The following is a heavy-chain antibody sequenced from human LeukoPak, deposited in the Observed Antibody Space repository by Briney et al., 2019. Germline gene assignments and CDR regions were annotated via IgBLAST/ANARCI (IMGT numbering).Heavy chain of an antibody. CDR3: ARDHQQWLVSGYYYYGMDV. CDR2: IYYSGST. Sequence: SETLSLTCTVSGGSISSYYWSWIRQPPGKGLEWIGYIYYSGSTNYNPSLKSRVTISVDTSKDQFSLKLSSVTAADTAVYYCARDHQQWLVSGYYYYGMDVWGQGTTVTVSS. D-gene: IGHD6-19*01. CDR1: GGSISSYY. J-gene: IGHJ6*02. V-gene: IGHV4-59*01.